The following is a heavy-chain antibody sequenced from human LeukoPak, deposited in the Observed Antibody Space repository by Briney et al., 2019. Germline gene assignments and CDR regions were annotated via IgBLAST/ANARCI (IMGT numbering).Heavy chain of an antibody. Sequence: PGGSLRLSCVASGFIFTSYGVHWVRQAPGKGLEWVGVMSYNGINAYYADSVKGRFTISRDNAKNSLYLQMNSLRAEDTAVYYCAISPCWRCYMDVWGKGTTVTVSS. CDR3: AISPCWRCYMDV. J-gene: IGHJ6*03. CDR2: MSYNGINA. D-gene: IGHD2-8*01. CDR1: GFIFTSYG. V-gene: IGHV3-30*03.